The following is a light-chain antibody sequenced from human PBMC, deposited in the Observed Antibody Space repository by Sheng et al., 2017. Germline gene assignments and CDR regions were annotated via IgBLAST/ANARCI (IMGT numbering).Light chain of an antibody. CDR1: QSITDNY. J-gene: IGKJ2*01. CDR3: QQYTRSPPY. Sequence: EIVLTQSPGTLSLSPGERATLSCRASQSITDNYLAWYQQRPGQAPWLLIYGASSRATGTQTGSVAVALEQTSLSPSVEWSLKIRSVLCQQYTRSPPYFGHGTEAG. CDR2: GAS. V-gene: IGKV3-20*01.